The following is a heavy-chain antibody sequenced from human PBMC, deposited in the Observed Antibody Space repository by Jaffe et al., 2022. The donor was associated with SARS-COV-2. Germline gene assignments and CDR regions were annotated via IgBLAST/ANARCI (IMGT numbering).Heavy chain of an antibody. D-gene: IGHD6-13*01. V-gene: IGHV4-61*02. CDR1: GGSISSGSYY. CDR2: IYTSGST. J-gene: IGHJ5*02. CDR3: AREDVGSSWYVRNWFDP. Sequence: QVQLQESGPGLVKPSQTLSLTCTVSGGSISSGSYYWTWIRQPAGKGLEWIGRIYTSGSTNYNPSLKSRVTISLDTSKNQFSLKLSSVTAADTAVYYCAREDVGSSWYVRNWFDPWGQGTLVTVSS.